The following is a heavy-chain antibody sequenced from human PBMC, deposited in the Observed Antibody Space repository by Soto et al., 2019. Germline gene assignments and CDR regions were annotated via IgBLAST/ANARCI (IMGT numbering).Heavy chain of an antibody. Sequence: QMEQSGAEVRKPGSSVKVSCKPSGGSLTSYPMAWVRQAPGQGFEWMGGIIPIHGTTEYAQKFQGRVTITADESTEQATLETDGPTSEDTAVHYWARGWGLCSGGQGTLVHGSS. CDR2: IIPIHGTT. CDR3: ARGWGLCS. CDR1: GGSLTSYP. J-gene: IGHJ4*02. D-gene: IGHD3-10*02. V-gene: IGHV1-69*01.